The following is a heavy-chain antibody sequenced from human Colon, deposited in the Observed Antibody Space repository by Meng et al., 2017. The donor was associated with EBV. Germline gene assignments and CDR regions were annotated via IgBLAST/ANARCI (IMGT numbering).Heavy chain of an antibody. CDR1: GGPISRTGTC. CDR2: QCHADDT. V-gene: IGHV4-39*01. Sequence: QLQPRESGLGLGKPSETLSLTCTVSGGPISRTGTCGGWIRQPSGKGLEWIGSQCHADDTYYNPSLMGRVTISVDTSKNQVSLKLTSVTAADTSIYYCARHTFSGNPGGIDSWGQGILVTVSS. CDR3: ARHTFSGNPGGIDS. D-gene: IGHD4-23*01. J-gene: IGHJ4*02.